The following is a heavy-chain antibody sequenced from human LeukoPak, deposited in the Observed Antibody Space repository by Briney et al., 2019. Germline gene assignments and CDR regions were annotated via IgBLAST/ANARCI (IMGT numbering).Heavy chain of an antibody. V-gene: IGHV4-34*01. CDR1: GGSFSGYY. CDR2: INHSGST. D-gene: IGHD2-2*01. Sequence: SETLSLTCAVYGGSFSGYYWSWIRQPPGKGLEWIGEINHSGSTNYNPSLKSRVTISVDTSKNQFSLKLSSATAADTAVYYCARGSLKSPIVVVPACCRYGMDVWGQGTTVTVSS. CDR3: ARGSLKSPIVVVPACCRYGMDV. J-gene: IGHJ6*02.